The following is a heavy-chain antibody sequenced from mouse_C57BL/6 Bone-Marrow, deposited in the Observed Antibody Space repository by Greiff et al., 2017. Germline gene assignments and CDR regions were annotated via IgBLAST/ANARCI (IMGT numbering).Heavy chain of an antibody. CDR3: ARQAYGYLFDY. J-gene: IGHJ2*01. D-gene: IGHD2-2*01. CDR1: GYAFSSSW. V-gene: IGHV1-82*01. Sequence: VKLVESGPELVKPGASVKISCKASGYAFSSSWMNWVKQRPGKGLEWIGRIYPGDGDTNYNGKFKGKATLTADKSSSTAYMQLSSLTSEDSAVYFCARQAYGYLFDYWGQGTTLTVSS. CDR2: IYPGDGDT.